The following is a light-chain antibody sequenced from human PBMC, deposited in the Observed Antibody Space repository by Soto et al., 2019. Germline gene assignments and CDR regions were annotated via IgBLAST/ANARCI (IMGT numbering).Light chain of an antibody. CDR1: QGISSW. J-gene: IGKJ1*01. V-gene: IGKV1-5*03. CDR2: KAS. CDR3: QQYKT. Sequence: DIQMTQSPSSLSASVGDRVTITCRGGQGISSWLAWYQQKPGKAPRLLIYKASSLASGVPSRFSGSGSGTEFTLTISSLQPDDFATYYCQQYKTFGQGTRVEIK.